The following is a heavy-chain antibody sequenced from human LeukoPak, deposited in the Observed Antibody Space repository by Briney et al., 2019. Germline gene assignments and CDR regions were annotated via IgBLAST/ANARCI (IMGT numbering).Heavy chain of an antibody. CDR1: GFTFSSYS. V-gene: IGHV3-48*04. CDR2: ISSSSSTI. J-gene: IGHJ4*02. Sequence: GGSLRLSCAASGFTFSSYSMNWVRQAPGKGLEWVSYISSSSSTIYYADSVKGRFTISRDNAKNSLYLQMNSLRAEDTAVYYCARRQGARHFDYWGQGTLVTVSS. CDR3: ARRQGARHFDY.